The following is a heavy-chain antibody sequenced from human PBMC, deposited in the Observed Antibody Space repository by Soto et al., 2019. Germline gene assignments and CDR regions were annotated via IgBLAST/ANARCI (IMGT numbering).Heavy chain of an antibody. CDR3: AKDDISYYYDSSGYYPNWFVP. D-gene: IGHD3-22*01. CDR2: ISGSGGST. CDR1: GFTFSSYA. Sequence: PGGSLRLSCAASGFTFSSYAMSWVRQAPGRGLEWVSAISGSGGSTYYADSVKGRFTISRDNSKNTLYLQMNSLRAEDTAVYYCAKDDISYYYDSSGYYPNWFVPWGQGTLVTVSS. V-gene: IGHV3-23*01. J-gene: IGHJ5*02.